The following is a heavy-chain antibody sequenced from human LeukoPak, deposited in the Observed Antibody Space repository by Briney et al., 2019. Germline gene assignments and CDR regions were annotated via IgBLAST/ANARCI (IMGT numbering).Heavy chain of an antibody. V-gene: IGHV3-23*01. D-gene: IGHD1-20*01. Sequence: GGSLRLSCAASGFTFSSYGMSWVRQAPGKGLEWVSAISGSGGSTYYADSVKGRFTISRDNAKNSLFLQMNSLRAEDTALYYCARNRYNWKGVDSYYYYMDVWGKGTTVTVSS. CDR1: GFTFSSYG. J-gene: IGHJ6*03. CDR3: ARNRYNWKGVDSYYYYMDV. CDR2: ISGSGGST.